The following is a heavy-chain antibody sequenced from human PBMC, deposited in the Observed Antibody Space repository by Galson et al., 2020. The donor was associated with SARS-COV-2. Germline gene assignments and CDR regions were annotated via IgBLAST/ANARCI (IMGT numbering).Heavy chain of an antibody. CDR2: ISSSGSTI. CDR1: GFTFSDYY. V-gene: IGHV3-11*01. CDR3: ARCPASDGSGSYPDAFDI. J-gene: IGHJ3*02. D-gene: IGHD3-10*01. Sequence: GGSLRLSCAASGFTFSDYYMSWIRQAPGKGLEWVSYISSSGSTIYYADSVKGRFTISRDNAKNSLYLQMNSLRAEDTAVYYCARCPASDGSGSYPDAFDIWGQGTMVTVSS.